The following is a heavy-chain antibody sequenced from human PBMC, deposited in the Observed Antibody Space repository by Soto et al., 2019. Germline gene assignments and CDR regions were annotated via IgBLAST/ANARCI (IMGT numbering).Heavy chain of an antibody. CDR2: IYYSGET. CDR3: ARDQGGEFLKGSGMDV. V-gene: IGHV4-59*01. J-gene: IGHJ6*02. Sequence: QVQLQESGPGLVKPSETLSLTCTVSGDSISRYYWSWIRLSPGKGLEWIGYIYYSGETNYNPSVKRRVTISGDRTTNQFSLKLSSVTAADTAVYYCARDQGGEFLKGSGMDVWGQGTTVTVSS. D-gene: IGHD3-10*01. CDR1: GDSISRYY.